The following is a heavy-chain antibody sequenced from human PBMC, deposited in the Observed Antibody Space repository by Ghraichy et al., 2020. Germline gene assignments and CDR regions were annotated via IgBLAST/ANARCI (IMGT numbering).Heavy chain of an antibody. Sequence: GGSPRLSCAASGFSFTNYAMNWVRQAPGKGLEWVSSISFNTDDTYYADSVKGRFTISRDISQSTLWLQMNSLRAEDTAVYYCARRGGSGWGAFDSWGQGTLVTVSP. CDR3: ARRGGSGWGAFDS. CDR1: GFSFTNYA. V-gene: IGHV3-23*01. J-gene: IGHJ4*02. CDR2: ISFNTDDT. D-gene: IGHD2-15*01.